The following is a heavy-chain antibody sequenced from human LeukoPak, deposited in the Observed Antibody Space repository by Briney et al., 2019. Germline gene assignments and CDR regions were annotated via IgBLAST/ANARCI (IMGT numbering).Heavy chain of an antibody. D-gene: IGHD3-10*01. CDR2: IYYSGST. CDR3: ARRPNYYGSGRGAFDI. J-gene: IGHJ3*02. CDR1: GGSISSYY. Sequence: SETLSLTCTVSGGSISSYYWSWIRQPPGKGLEWIGYIYYSGSTNYNPSLKSRVTISVDTSKNQFSLKLSSVTAADTAVYYCARRPNYYGSGRGAFDIWGQGTMVTVSS. V-gene: IGHV4-59*01.